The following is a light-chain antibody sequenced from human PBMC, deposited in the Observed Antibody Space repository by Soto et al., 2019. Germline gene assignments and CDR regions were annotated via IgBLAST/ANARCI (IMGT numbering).Light chain of an antibody. CDR3: QQYNNWPLT. CDR1: QSVYSN. CDR2: GAS. V-gene: IGKV3-15*01. Sequence: EIVTTQSPATLSVSPGERATLSGRASQSVYSNLAWYQQKPGQAPRLLLYGASTRATGIPARFSGSGSGTEFTLTISSLQSEDFAVYYCQQYNNWPLTVGGGTKVDIK. J-gene: IGKJ4*01.